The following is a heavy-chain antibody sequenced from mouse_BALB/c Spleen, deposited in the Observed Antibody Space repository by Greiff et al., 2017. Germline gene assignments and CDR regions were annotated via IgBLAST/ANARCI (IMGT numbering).Heavy chain of an antibody. CDR1: GFNIKDTY. D-gene: IGHD2-14*01. CDR2: IDPANGNT. CDR3: ARRNYRYDVDY. J-gene: IGHJ4*01. V-gene: IGHV14-3*02. Sequence: EVKLVESGAELVKPGASVKLSCTASGFNIKDTYMHWVKQRPEQGLEWIGRIDPANGNTKYDPKFQGKATITADTSSNTAYLQLSSLTSEDTAVYYCARRNYRYDVDYWGQGTSVTVSS.